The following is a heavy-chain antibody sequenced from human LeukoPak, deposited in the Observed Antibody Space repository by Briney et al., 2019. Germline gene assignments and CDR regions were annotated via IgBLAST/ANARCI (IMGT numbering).Heavy chain of an antibody. V-gene: IGHV4-59*01. CDR2: IYYSGST. CDR3: ASGVTTVNDAFDI. J-gene: IGHJ3*02. D-gene: IGHD4-17*01. Sequence: PSETLSLTCTVSGGSISSYYWSWIRQPPGKGLEWIGYIYYSGSTNYNPSLKSRVTISVDTSKNQFSLKLSSVTAADTAVYYCASGVTTVNDAFDIWGQGTMVTVSS. CDR1: GGSISSYY.